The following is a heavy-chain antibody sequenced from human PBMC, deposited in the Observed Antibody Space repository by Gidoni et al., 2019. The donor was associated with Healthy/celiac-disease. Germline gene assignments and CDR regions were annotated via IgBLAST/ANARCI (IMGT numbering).Heavy chain of an antibody. V-gene: IGHV3-48*01. CDR2: ISSSSSTI. J-gene: IGHJ4*02. D-gene: IGHD3-3*01. CDR1: GFTFMTAS. CDR3: ARAASYYDFWSGSQPKVSFPPSFDY. Sequence: EVQLVESGGGFVQPGGSLGPSCSDSGFTFMTASMHWVPRAPGKGVEWVSYISSSSSTIYYADSVKGRFTISRDNAKNSLYLQMNSLRAEDTAVYYCARAASYYDFWSGSQPKVSFPPSFDYWGQGTLVTVSS.